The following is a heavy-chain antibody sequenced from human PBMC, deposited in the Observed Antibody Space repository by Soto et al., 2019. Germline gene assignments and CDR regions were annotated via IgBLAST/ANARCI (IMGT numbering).Heavy chain of an antibody. CDR3: ARVAGKVDIVVVPAAIKAIYGMDV. D-gene: IGHD2-2*02. V-gene: IGHV1-69*01. Sequence: QVQLVQSGAEVKKPGSSVKVSCKASGGTFSSYAISWVRQAPGQGLEWMGGIIPIFGTANYAQKFQGRVTITADESTSTAYMELRSLRSDDTAVYYCARVAGKVDIVVVPAAIKAIYGMDVWGQGTTVTVSS. CDR1: GGTFSSYA. CDR2: IIPIFGTA. J-gene: IGHJ6*02.